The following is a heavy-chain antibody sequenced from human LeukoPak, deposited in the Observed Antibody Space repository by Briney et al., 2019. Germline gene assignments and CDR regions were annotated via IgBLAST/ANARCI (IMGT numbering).Heavy chain of an antibody. D-gene: IGHD5-18*01. CDR3: ARGLYSYGHFDY. J-gene: IGHJ4*02. Sequence: GASVKVPCKASGYTFTGYYMHWVRQAPGQGLEWMGWINPNSGGTNYAQKFQGRVTMTRDTSIGTAYMELSRLRSDDTAVYYCARGLYSYGHFDYWGQGTLVTVSS. CDR2: INPNSGGT. CDR1: GYTFTGYY. V-gene: IGHV1-2*02.